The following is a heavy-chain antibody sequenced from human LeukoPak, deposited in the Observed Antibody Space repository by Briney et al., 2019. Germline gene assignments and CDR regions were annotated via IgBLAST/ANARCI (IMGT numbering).Heavy chain of an antibody. CDR3: ARGSTYYGSSGQVPFDY. Sequence: PGGSLRLSCAASGFTFNTYTMNWVRQAPGKGLEWVSYISGSSGIIDYADSVRGRFTISRDNAKNSLYLQMNSLRAEDTAVYYCARGSTYYGSSGQVPFDYWGQGTLVTVSS. J-gene: IGHJ4*02. CDR2: ISGSSGII. V-gene: IGHV3-48*01. D-gene: IGHD3-22*01. CDR1: GFTFNTYT.